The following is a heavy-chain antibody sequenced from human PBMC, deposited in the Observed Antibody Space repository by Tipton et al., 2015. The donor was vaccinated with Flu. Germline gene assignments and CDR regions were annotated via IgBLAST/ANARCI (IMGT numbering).Heavy chain of an antibody. CDR1: GFAFGNYG. CDR2: ISGSGGST. J-gene: IGHJ4*02. D-gene: IGHD1-26*01. Sequence: CAASGFAFGNYGTTWVRQAPGKGLEWVSVISGSGGSTYYADSVKGRFTISRDNSKNTLYLQMNSLRAEDTALYYCARDQVSSYSGSYFPMGFDYWGQGTLVTVSS. V-gene: IGHV3-23*01. CDR3: ARDQVSSYSGSYFPMGFDY.